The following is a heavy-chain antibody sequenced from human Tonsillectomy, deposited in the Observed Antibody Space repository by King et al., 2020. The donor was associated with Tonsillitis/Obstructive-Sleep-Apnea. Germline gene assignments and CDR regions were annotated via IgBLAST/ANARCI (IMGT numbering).Heavy chain of an antibody. CDR1: GFTFSSYA. V-gene: IGHV3-64D*06. D-gene: IGHD3-10*01. J-gene: IGHJ6*03. Sequence: DVQLVESGGGLVQPGGSLRLSCSASGFTFSSYAMHWVRQAPGKGLEYVSAISSNGGSTYYADSVKGRFTISRDNSKNTLYLQMSSLRAEDTAVYYCDTPGVIMVQGDDFYYMDVWGKGTTVTVSS. CDR2: ISSNGGST. CDR3: DTPGVIMVQGDDFYYMDV.